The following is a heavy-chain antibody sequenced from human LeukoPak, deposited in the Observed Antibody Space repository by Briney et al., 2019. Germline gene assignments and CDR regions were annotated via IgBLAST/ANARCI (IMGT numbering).Heavy chain of an antibody. Sequence: SETLSPTCTVSGGSISSYYWSWIRQPAGKGLEWIGRIYNSGNTNYNPSLKSRVTMSADTSRNQVSLHLASVTAADAAVYYCARENGYDSNQNAFDIWGQGTMVTVSS. D-gene: IGHD5-12*01. CDR2: IYNSGNT. V-gene: IGHV4-4*07. J-gene: IGHJ3*02. CDR1: GGSISSYY. CDR3: ARENGYDSNQNAFDI.